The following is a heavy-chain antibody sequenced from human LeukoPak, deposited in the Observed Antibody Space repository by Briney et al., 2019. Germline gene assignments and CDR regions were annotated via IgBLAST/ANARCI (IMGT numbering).Heavy chain of an antibody. CDR3: ARRNTEVPDTLPLNAFDV. Sequence: PSETLSLTCSVSGGSMKTPGHYWDWIRQSPGKGLESIGSMFYSGSTYFNPSLRRRVTISGDTSTNQISLSLTSVTAADTAVYYCARRNTEVPDTLPLNAFDVWGQGAKVIVSS. V-gene: IGHV4-39*01. J-gene: IGHJ3*01. CDR1: GGSMKTPGHY. D-gene: IGHD1/OR15-1a*01. CDR2: MFYSGST.